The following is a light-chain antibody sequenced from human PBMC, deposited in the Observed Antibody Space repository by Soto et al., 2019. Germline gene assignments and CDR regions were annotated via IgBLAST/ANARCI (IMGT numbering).Light chain of an antibody. Sequence: QASRTLPRYVSGSPGQSLTISCTGTTNYVSWYQQHPGKAPKLMIYDVNKRPSGVPDRFSGSKSGNTASLTISGLQAEDEADYYCCSFAGSYTSYFFGTGTKVTVL. CDR1: TNY. CDR2: DVN. CDR3: CSFAGSYTSYF. V-gene: IGLV2-11*01. J-gene: IGLJ1*01.